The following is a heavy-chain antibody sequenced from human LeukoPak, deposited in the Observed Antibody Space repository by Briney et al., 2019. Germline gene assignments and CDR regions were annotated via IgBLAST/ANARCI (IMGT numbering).Heavy chain of an antibody. CDR1: GGSISSYY. CDR2: IYSTGST. D-gene: IGHD6-13*01. CDR3: ARQIASAGTAGFDF. Sequence: VKPSETLSLTCTVSGGSISSYYWSWIRQPAGKGLEWIGRIYSTGSTNYNPSLKSRATMSVDTSKNQFSLRLRSVTAADTAVYYCARQIASAGTAGFDFWGQGALVTVSS. J-gene: IGHJ4*02. V-gene: IGHV4-4*07.